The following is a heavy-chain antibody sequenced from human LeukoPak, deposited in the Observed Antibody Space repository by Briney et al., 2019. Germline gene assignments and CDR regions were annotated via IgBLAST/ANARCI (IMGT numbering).Heavy chain of an antibody. J-gene: IGHJ3*02. CDR2: IYTSGST. D-gene: IGHD1-26*01. Sequence: SETLSLTCTVSGGSISSGSYYWSWIRPPAGKGLEWIGRIYTSGSTIYNPSLKSRVTISVDTSKNQFSLKLSSVTAADTAVYYCMGEVGATTHAFDIWGQGTMVTVSS. CDR3: MGEVGATTHAFDI. CDR1: GGSISSGSYY. V-gene: IGHV4-61*02.